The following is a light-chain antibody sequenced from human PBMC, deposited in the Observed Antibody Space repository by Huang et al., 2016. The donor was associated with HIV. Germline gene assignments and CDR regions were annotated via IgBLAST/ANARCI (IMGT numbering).Light chain of an antibody. CDR1: QSVSSN. CDR3: QQYNNWPPLIT. Sequence: EIVMTQSPATLSVSPGERATLSCRASQSVSSNFAWYQQKPGQAPRLLIYGASTRASGSPARFSGSGSGTEFTLTISSLQSEDFAVYYCQQYNNWPPLITFGQGTRLEIK. J-gene: IGKJ5*01. V-gene: IGKV3-15*01. CDR2: GAS.